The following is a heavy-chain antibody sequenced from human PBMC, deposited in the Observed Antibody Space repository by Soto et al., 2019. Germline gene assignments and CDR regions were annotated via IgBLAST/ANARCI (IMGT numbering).Heavy chain of an antibody. J-gene: IGHJ2*01. V-gene: IGHV3-21*01. CDR2: ISSSRGYM. CDR3: ASDYRWYFEL. CDR1: GFTFSSYN. D-gene: IGHD3-16*02. Sequence: EVQLVESGGGLVKPGGSLRLSCAASGFTFSSYNLNWVRQAPGKGLEWVSSISSSRGYMYYADSVKGRFTISRDNAKNSLHLQLNSLRAEDTAVYYCASDYRWYFELWGRGTVVTVSS.